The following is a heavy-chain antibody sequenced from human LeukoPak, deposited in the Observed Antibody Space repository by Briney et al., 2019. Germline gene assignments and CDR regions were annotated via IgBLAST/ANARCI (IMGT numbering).Heavy chain of an antibody. CDR2: IHGDGRTT. D-gene: IGHD2/OR15-2a*01. CDR3: ARDYTQTGVYYFLDL. V-gene: IGHV3-74*01. Sequence: GGSLRLSCAASGFTFSSYWIHWVRQVPGKGLVWVSRIHGDGRTTTYADSVKGRFTISRDNSKNTQYLQMNSLRAEDTAVYYCARDYTQTGVYYFLDLWGPGTQVTVSS. J-gene: IGHJ4*02. CDR1: GFTFSSYW.